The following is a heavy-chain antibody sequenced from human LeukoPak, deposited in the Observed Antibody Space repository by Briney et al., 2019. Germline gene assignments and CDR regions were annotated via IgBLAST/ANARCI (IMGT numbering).Heavy chain of an antibody. D-gene: IGHD2-2*01. CDR1: GFTFDDYA. Sequence: PGGSLRLSCAASGFTFDDYAMHWVRQAPRKGLEWVSLIRGDGGSTSYADSVKGRFTISRDNSKSSLYLQMYSLRTEGSALCYCKKDSASISSTYSSNCFDSWGKGTLVTVSS. CDR2: IRGDGGST. CDR3: KKDSASISSTYSSNCFDS. J-gene: IGHJ5*01. V-gene: IGHV3-43*02.